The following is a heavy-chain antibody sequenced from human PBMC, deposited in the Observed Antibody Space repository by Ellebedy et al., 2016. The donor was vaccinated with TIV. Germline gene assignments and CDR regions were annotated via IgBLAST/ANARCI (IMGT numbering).Heavy chain of an antibody. CDR2: IHPLGST. CDR3: SSLRTGTVLRGSGSYYNGPRAYYYYYGMDV. Sequence: SETLSLTCAFYFWSFSGYYFLCILPPPGKGLACIGEIHPLGSTNYNPSLKSRVTISVDTSKNQFSLKLLDVTAEDTAVYYCSSLRTGTVLRGSGSYYNGPRAYYYYYGMDVWGQGTTVTVSS. J-gene: IGHJ6*02. CDR1: FWSFSGYY. V-gene: IGHV4-34*01. D-gene: IGHD3-10*01.